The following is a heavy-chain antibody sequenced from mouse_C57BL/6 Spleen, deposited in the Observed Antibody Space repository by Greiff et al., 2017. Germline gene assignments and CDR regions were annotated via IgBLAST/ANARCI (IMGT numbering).Heavy chain of an antibody. CDR1: GYTFTSYW. J-gene: IGHJ4*01. Sequence: QVQLKQSGAELAKPGASVKLSCKASGYTFTSYWMHWVKQRPGQGLEWIGYINPSSGYTKYNQKFKDKATLTADKSSSTAYMQLSSLTYEDSAVDNGARSGSSYGYAMDYWGQGTSVTVSS. D-gene: IGHD1-1*01. CDR2: INPSSGYT. CDR3: ARSGSSYGYAMDY. V-gene: IGHV1-7*01.